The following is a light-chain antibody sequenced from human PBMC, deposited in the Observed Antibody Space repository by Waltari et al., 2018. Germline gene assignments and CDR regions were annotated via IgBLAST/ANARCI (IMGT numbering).Light chain of an antibody. V-gene: IGKV3-20*01. Sequence: EIVLTQSPGTLSLSPGERATLSCGASQTVARNYLAWYQQKPGQAPRPLIHSASSRAPGIPDRFSGSGSGTDFTLTISRLEPEDFAVYHCQQYATSPLTFGGGTKVEIK. CDR2: SAS. CDR3: QQYATSPLT. CDR1: QTVARNY. J-gene: IGKJ4*01.